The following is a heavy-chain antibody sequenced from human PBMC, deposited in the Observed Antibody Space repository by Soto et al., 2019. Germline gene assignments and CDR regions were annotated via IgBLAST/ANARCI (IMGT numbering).Heavy chain of an antibody. CDR3: AKPIVAAGYYGMDV. J-gene: IGHJ6*02. Sequence: GRSLRLSCAASGFTFRSYDMHWVRQAPGKGLEWMGVISFDRLKKYYADSVKGRFTISRDSSKNKLYLQMNSLRAEDTAVYYCAKPIVAAGYYGMDVWGQGTTVTVSS. CDR1: GFTFRSYD. D-gene: IGHD6-13*01. CDR2: ISFDRLKK. V-gene: IGHV3-30*18.